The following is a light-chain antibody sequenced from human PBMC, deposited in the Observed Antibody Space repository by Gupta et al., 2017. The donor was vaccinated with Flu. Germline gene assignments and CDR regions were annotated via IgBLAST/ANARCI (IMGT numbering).Light chain of an antibody. V-gene: IGLV1-44*01. CDR1: NS. J-gene: IGLJ3*02. CDR2: KNS. Sequence: NSVSWYQQLPGASPKLLIYKNSQRPSGVPDLFSGSKSGASASLAIIWLQSESEADCYCTTWYDNLNVRGEFGSATKLTVL. CDR3: TTWYDNLNVRGE.